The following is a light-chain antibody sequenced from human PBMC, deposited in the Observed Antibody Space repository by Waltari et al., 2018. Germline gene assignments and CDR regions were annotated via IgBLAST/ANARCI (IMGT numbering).Light chain of an antibody. J-gene: IGLJ3*02. CDR3: QSADSSGTYRV. V-gene: IGLV3-25*03. Sequence: SYELTQPPAVSVSPGQTARITCSGDALPKQYAYWYQQKPGQAPVLGIYKDREGPSGIPERFSGSSAGTTVTLTISGVQAEDEADYYCQSADSSGTYRVFGGGTKLTVL. CDR2: KDR. CDR1: ALPKQY.